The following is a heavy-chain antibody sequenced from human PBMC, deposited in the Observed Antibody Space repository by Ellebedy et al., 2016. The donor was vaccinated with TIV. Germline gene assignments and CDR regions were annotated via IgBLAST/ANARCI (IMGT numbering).Heavy chain of an antibody. J-gene: IGHJ3*02. Sequence: PGGSLRLSCAASGFTFSSSYMTWVRQTPGKGLEGVAIMNEDGSARTYVDSGKGRFAMSRDNAKSSVFLQMDSLKAEDTGVYYCARDPEWGALDIWGQGTTVTVS. CDR1: GFTFSSSY. V-gene: IGHV3-7*01. D-gene: IGHD1-26*01. CDR2: MNEDGSAR. CDR3: ARDPEWGALDI.